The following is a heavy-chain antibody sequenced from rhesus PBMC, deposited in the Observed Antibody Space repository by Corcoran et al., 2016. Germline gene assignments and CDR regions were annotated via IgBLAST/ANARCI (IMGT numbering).Heavy chain of an antibody. V-gene: IGHV4-73*01. J-gene: IGHJ5-1*01. CDR3: ARTRGVDV. CDR2: IDGNTAST. CDR1: GGSISGYY. Sequence: QVTLQQWGEGLVKPSETLSLTCAVYGGSISGYYWNWIRQPPGKGLEWIGKIDGNTASTHYDPPLKNRVTISKDTAKRQFSLKLISVTAADTAVYYCARTRGVDVWGPGVLVTVSS.